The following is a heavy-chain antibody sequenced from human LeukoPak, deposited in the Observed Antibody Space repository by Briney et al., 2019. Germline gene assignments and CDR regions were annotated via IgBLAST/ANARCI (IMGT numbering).Heavy chain of an antibody. CDR1: GFTFSSYG. CDR3: ATYSSSWYYWYFDL. J-gene: IGHJ2*01. CDR2: ISGSGGST. V-gene: IGHV3-23*01. Sequence: GSLRLSCAASGFTFSSYGMSWVRQAPGKGLEWVSAISGSGGSTYYADSVKGRFTISRDNSKNTLYLQMNSLRAEDTAVYYCATYSSSWYYWYFDLWGRGTLVTVSS. D-gene: IGHD6-13*01.